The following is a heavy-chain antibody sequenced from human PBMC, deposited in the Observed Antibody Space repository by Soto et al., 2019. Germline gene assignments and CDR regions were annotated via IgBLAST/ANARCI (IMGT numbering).Heavy chain of an antibody. J-gene: IGHJ6*02. CDR1: GFTFSSYA. CDR3: AKDSITMVRGVYYYYYYGMDV. CDR2: ISGSGGST. D-gene: IGHD3-10*01. Sequence: GVSLRLSCAASGFTFSSYAMSWVRQAPGKGLEWVSAISGSGGSTYYADSVKGRFTISRDNSKNTLYLQMNSLRAEDTAVYYCAKDSITMVRGVYYYYYYGMDVWGQGTTVTVSS. V-gene: IGHV3-23*01.